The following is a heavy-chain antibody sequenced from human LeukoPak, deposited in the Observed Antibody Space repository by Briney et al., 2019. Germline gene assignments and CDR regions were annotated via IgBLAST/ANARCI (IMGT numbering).Heavy chain of an antibody. CDR3: ARAPSIAAAGIGYFQH. CDR2: ISAYNGNT. J-gene: IGHJ1*01. Sequence: ASVKVSCKASGYTFTSYGISWVRQAPGQGLEWMGWISAYNGNTNYAQKPQGRVTMTTDTSTSTAYMELRSLRSDDTAVYYCARAPSIAAAGIGYFQHWGQGTLVTVSS. V-gene: IGHV1-18*01. CDR1: GYTFTSYG. D-gene: IGHD6-13*01.